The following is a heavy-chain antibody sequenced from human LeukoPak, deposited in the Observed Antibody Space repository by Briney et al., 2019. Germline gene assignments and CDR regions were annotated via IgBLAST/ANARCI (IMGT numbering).Heavy chain of an antibody. CDR2: ISYDGSNK. D-gene: IGHD6-19*01. CDR1: GFTFSSYG. CDR3: AKATSSGWYYFDD. V-gene: IGHV3-30*18. J-gene: IGHJ4*02. Sequence: GGSLRLSCAASGFTFSSYGMHWVRQAPGKGLEWVAVISYDGSNKYYADSVKGRFTISRDNSKNTLYLQMNSLRAEDTAVYYCAKATSSGWYYFDDWGQGTLVTVSS.